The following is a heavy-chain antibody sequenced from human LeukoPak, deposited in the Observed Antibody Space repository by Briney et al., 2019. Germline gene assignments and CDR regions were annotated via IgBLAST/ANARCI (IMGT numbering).Heavy chain of an antibody. CDR2: ISGSGGST. CDR3: VSLAVAGLGAFDI. D-gene: IGHD6-19*01. V-gene: IGHV3-23*01. Sequence: GGSLRLSCAASGFTFSSYAMSWVRQAPGKGLEWVSAISGSGGSTYYADSVKGRFTISRDNSKNTLYLQMNSLRVEDTAVYYCVSLAVAGLGAFDIWGQGTMVTVSS. CDR1: GFTFSSYA. J-gene: IGHJ3*02.